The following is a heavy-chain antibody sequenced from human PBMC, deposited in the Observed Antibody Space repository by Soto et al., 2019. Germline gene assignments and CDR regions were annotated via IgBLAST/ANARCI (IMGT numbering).Heavy chain of an antibody. Sequence: PSETLSLTCTVSGGSISTYYWSWIRQPPGKALELIWFFHQSGNTKYNPSLKIRVTTSVDTSKNQFSLSLSSVTAADTAVYYCARVPDRWGQGTLVTVSS. J-gene: IGHJ5*02. CDR3: ARVPDR. CDR2: FHQSGNT. CDR1: GGSISTYY. D-gene: IGHD2-2*01. V-gene: IGHV4-59*12.